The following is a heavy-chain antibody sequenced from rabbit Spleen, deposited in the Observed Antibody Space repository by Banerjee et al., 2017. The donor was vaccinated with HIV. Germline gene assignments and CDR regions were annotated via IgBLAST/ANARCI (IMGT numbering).Heavy chain of an antibody. D-gene: IGHD4-1*01. Sequence: QSLEESGGDLVKPGASLTLTCTASGFSFSSNDYMCWVRQAPGKGLEWIGFIYTGNGKNYYASWAKGRFTISKTSSTTVTLQMTSLTAADTATYFCARETSGGWGVVLYYFRLWGPGTLVTVS. V-gene: IGHV1S40*01. CDR3: ARETSGGWGVVLYYFRL. CDR1: GFSFSSNDY. J-gene: IGHJ4*01. CDR2: IYTGNGKN.